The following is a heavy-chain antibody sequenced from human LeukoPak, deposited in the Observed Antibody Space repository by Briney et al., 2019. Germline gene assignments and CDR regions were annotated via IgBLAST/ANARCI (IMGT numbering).Heavy chain of an antibody. CDR3: VKDLHLGVATIEDDY. CDR1: GFTFSSYA. V-gene: IGHV3-64D*06. D-gene: IGHD5-12*01. CDR2: ISSNGGST. J-gene: IGHJ4*02. Sequence: PGGSLRLSCSASGFTFSSYAMHWVRQAPGKGLEYVSAISSNGGSTYYADSVKGRFTISRDNSKNTLYLQMSSLRAEDTAAYYCVKDLHLGVATIEDDYWGQGTLVTVSS.